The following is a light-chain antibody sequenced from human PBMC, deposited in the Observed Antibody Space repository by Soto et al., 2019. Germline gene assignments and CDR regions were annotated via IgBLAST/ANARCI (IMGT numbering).Light chain of an antibody. CDR3: SSYTSSSTPWV. CDR1: SSDVGGYNY. CDR2: EVS. J-gene: IGLJ3*02. V-gene: IGLV2-14*01. Sequence: QSVLTQPASVSGSPGQSITISCTGTSSDVGGYNYVSWYQQHPGKAPKLMIYEVSNRPSGVSNRFSGSKSGNTASLTISGLQAEDEADYYCSSYTSSSTPWVFGGGPKVTVL.